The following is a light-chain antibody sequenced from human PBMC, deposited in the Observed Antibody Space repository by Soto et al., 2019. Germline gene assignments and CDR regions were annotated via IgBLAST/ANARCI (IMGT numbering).Light chain of an antibody. CDR1: QDISRW. V-gene: IGKV1-12*01. J-gene: IGKJ4*02. CDR3: QQTNSFPLT. Sequence: DIQMTQSPSSVSASVGDRVTITCRASQDISRWLAWFQQRPGKAPKLLIFSGPTLQPGVPSRFSGSGSGTDFILTISSLQPEDFVTYYCQQTNSFPLTFGGGTKVEFK. CDR2: SGP.